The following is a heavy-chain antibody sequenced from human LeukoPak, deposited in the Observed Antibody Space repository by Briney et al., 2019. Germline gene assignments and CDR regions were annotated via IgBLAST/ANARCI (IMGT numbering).Heavy chain of an antibody. CDR2: ISGRDGST. Sequence: GGSQRLSCAASGFTFSSFAMSWVRQAPGKGLEWVSGISGRDGSTYYADSVKGRFTISRDNSKNTLYLQMSSLRAEDTAVYYCARAGNTRFDYWGQGTLVTVSS. CDR3: ARAGNTRFDY. CDR1: GFTFSSFA. J-gene: IGHJ4*02. D-gene: IGHD2/OR15-2a*01. V-gene: IGHV3-23*01.